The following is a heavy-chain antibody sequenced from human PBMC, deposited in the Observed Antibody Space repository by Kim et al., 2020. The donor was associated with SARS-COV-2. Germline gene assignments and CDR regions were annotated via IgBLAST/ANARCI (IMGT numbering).Heavy chain of an antibody. Sequence: SLKGRVTISVDTSKNQFSLKLSSVTAADTAVYYCARVRSIAAAGPRYFDLWGRGTLVTVSS. J-gene: IGHJ2*01. CDR3: ARVRSIAAAGPRYFDL. V-gene: IGHV4-39*01. D-gene: IGHD6-13*01.